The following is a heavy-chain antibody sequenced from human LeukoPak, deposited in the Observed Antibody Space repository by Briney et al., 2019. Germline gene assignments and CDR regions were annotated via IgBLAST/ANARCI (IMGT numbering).Heavy chain of an antibody. J-gene: IGHJ4*02. Sequence: PGGSLRLSCAASGFTFSSYTMNWVRQAPGKGLEWVANTKQDGSEKYYVDSVKGRFTISRDNAKNSLYLQMNSLRAEDTAVYYCARDKIVGATHFDYWGQGTLVTVSS. D-gene: IGHD1-26*01. CDR2: TKQDGSEK. CDR3: ARDKIVGATHFDY. V-gene: IGHV3-7*01. CDR1: GFTFSSYT.